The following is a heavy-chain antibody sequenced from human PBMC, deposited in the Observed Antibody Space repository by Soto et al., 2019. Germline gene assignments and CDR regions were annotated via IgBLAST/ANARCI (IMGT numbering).Heavy chain of an antibody. CDR2: ISGSGGST. CDR3: AKSVGAIDDAFDI. D-gene: IGHD1-26*01. CDR1: GFTFSSYA. J-gene: IGHJ3*02. V-gene: IGHV3-23*01. Sequence: TEGSLRLSCAASGFTFSSYAMSWVRQAPGKGLEWVSAISGSGGSTYYADSVKGRFTISRDNSKNTLYLQMNSLRAEDTAVYYCAKSVGAIDDAFDIWGQGTMVTVSS.